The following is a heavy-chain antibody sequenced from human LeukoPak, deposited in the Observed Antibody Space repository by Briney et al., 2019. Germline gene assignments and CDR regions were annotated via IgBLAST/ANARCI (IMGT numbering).Heavy chain of an antibody. J-gene: IGHJ4*02. CDR1: GFTSSSYW. V-gene: IGHV3-7*03. D-gene: IGHD2-15*01. CDR3: ARAPYCIGGSCRFDY. CDR2: IKQDGSEK. Sequence: GGSLRLSCAVSGFTSSSYWMSWVRQAPGKGLEWVANIKQDGSEKYYVDSVKGRFTISRDNAKNSLYLQMNSLRVEDTAVHYCARAPYCIGGSCRFDYWGQGTLVTVSS.